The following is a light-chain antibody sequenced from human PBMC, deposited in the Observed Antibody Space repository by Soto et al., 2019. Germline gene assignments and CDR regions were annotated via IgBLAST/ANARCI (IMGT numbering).Light chain of an antibody. CDR3: QQYNDWPRT. CDR1: QGIGSW. CDR2: AAS. J-gene: IGKJ5*01. Sequence: DIQMTQSPSSVSASVGDRVTITCRASQGIGSWLAWYQQKPGRAPKLLIYAASSLQSGVPARFSGSASGTEFTLTISSLQSEDFGVYYCQQYNDWPRTFGQGTRLEIK. V-gene: IGKV1-12*01.